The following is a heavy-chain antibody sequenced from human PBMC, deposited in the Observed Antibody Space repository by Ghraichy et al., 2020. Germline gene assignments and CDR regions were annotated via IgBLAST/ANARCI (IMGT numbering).Heavy chain of an antibody. V-gene: IGHV4-59*01. J-gene: IGHJ4*02. D-gene: IGHD2-21*01. CDR3: AGGGCGGDCYTYYFGY. Sequence: SETLSLTCTVSGGSISSYYWSWIRQPPGKGLEWIRYNNYSGSTNYNTSLKSRVTISEDTSKNQFSLKLSPVTAADTAVYYCAGGGCGGDCYTYYFGYWGQGTLVTVSS. CDR1: GGSISSYY. CDR2: NNYSGST.